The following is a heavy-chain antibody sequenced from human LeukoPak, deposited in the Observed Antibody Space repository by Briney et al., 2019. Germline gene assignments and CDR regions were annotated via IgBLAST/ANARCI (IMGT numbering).Heavy chain of an antibody. J-gene: IGHJ4*02. CDR2: IKQDGSEK. D-gene: IGHD3-10*01. CDR3: ARSFGTMTTWFGGIDY. V-gene: IGHV3-7*01. CDR1: GFTFSSYW. Sequence: PGGSLRLSCAASGFTFSSYWMSWVRQAPGKGLEWVANIKQDGSEKYYVDSVKGRFTISRDNAKNSLYLQMNSLRAEDTAVYYCARSFGTMTTWFGGIDYWGQGTLVTVSS.